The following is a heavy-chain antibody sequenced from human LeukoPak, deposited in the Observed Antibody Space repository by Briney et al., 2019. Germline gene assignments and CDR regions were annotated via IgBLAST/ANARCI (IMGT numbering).Heavy chain of an antibody. D-gene: IGHD3-22*01. V-gene: IGHV3-30*02. CDR3: AKDWGYFDRSGPFDY. CDR2: IRYDGSDK. J-gene: IGHJ4*02. Sequence: GGSLRLSCAASGFTFNRYAMHWVRQAPGKGLEWVAFIRYDGSDKYYADSVKGRFTISRDNSKNTLYLQMNSLRVEDTAVYYCAKDWGYFDRSGPFDYWGQGTLVTVSS. CDR1: GFTFNRYA.